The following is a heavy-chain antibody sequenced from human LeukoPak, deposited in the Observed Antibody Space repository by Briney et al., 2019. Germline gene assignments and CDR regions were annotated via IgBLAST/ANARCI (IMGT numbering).Heavy chain of an antibody. J-gene: IGHJ4*02. D-gene: IGHD3-22*01. Sequence: ASVKVSCKASGYTFTSYDINWVRQATGQGLEWMGWMNPNSGNTGYAQKFQGRVTMTRNTSISTAYMELSSLRSEDTAVYYCARGSLFSMIGRQKTDYWGQGTLVTVSS. V-gene: IGHV1-8*01. CDR2: MNPNSGNT. CDR1: GYTFTSYD. CDR3: ARGSLFSMIGRQKTDY.